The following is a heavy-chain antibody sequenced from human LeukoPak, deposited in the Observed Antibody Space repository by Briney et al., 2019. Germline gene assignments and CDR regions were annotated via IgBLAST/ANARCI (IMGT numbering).Heavy chain of an antibody. CDR2: TDWDDDK. V-gene: IGHV2-70*11. Sequence: SGPALVKPTQTLTLTCTFSGFSLSTRGMCVSWIRQPPGKALEWLARTDWDDDKYYSTSLKTRLTISKDTSRNQVVLTVTNMDPVDTATYYCVGVNYYDTSLGFAWGQGTLVTVSS. J-gene: IGHJ4*02. CDR3: VGVNYYDTSLGFA. CDR1: GFSLSTRGMC. D-gene: IGHD3-22*01.